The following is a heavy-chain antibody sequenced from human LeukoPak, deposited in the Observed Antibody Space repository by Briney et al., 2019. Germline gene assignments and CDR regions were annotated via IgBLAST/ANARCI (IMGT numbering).Heavy chain of an antibody. J-gene: IGHJ4*02. CDR3: ARASLYDNSAYYLDY. CDR2: VNWNGGST. D-gene: IGHD3-22*01. CDR1: GFTFDNYG. Sequence: GGSLRLSCAASGFTFDNYGMTWVRQVPGKGPKWVSGVNWNGGSTGYADSVKGRFTISRDNAKNSLYLQMNSLRAEDTALYYCARASLYDNSAYYLDYWGQGTLVTVSS. V-gene: IGHV3-20*04.